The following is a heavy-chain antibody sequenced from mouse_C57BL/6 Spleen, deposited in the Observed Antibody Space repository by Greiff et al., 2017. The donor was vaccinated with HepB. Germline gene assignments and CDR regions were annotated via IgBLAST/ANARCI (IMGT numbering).Heavy chain of an antibody. CDR2: ISSGGSYT. V-gene: IGHV5-6*01. Sequence: EVHLVESGGDLVKPGGSLKLSCAASGFTFSSYGMSWVRQTPDKRLEWVATISSGGSYTYYPDSVKGRFTISRDNAKNTLYLQMSSLKSEDTAMYYCANYGSSFYAMDYWGQGTSVTVSS. CDR3: ANYGSSFYAMDY. J-gene: IGHJ4*01. D-gene: IGHD1-1*01. CDR1: GFTFSSYG.